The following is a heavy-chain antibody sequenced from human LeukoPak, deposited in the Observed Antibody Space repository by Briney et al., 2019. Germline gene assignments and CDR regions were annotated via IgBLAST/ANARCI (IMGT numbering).Heavy chain of an antibody. V-gene: IGHV3-23*01. CDR1: GFTFSSYA. CDR2: ISGSGAST. J-gene: IGHJ4*02. CDR3: ATAGSSGYYAYFDY. Sequence: PGGSLRRSCAASGFTFSSYAMSWVRQAPGKGLEWVSAISGSGASTYYADSVKGRFTISRDNSKNTLYLQMNSLRAEDTAVYYCATAGSSGYYAYFDYWGQGTLVTVSS. D-gene: IGHD3-22*01.